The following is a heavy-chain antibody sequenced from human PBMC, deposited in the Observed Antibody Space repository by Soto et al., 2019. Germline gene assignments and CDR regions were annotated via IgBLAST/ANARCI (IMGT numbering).Heavy chain of an antibody. J-gene: IGHJ4*02. D-gene: IGHD5-18*01. CDR1: GLAFSNYA. Sequence: EVHLLESGGGLVQPGGSLRLSCAASGLAFSNYAMSWVRQAPGKGLEWLSGVTGSGTTTYYADSVKGRFTISRDNSKNTLYLQMDSLRAEDTAVYYCAKESSWIQLWFDYWGQGTLVTVSS. CDR3: AKESSWIQLWFDY. CDR2: VTGSGTTT. V-gene: IGHV3-23*01.